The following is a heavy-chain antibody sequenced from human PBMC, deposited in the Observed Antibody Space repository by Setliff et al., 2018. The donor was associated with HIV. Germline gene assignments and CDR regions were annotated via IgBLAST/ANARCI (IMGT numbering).Heavy chain of an antibody. CDR2: IYGDGSDP. J-gene: IGHJ6*02. CDR3: ASSITVAGGRSFYYYAMDV. Sequence: HGESLKISCKGFGYKFTDYWVGWVRQMPGEGLEWMGVIYGDGSDPRYSPSFQGQVTISVDKSMSTAYLQWNSLKASDSAMYYCASSITVAGGRSFYYYAMDVWGQGTTVTVSS. CDR1: GYKFTDYW. V-gene: IGHV5-51*01. D-gene: IGHD2-15*01.